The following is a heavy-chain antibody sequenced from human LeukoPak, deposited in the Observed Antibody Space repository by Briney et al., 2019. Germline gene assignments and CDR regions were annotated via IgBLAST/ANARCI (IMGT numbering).Heavy chain of an antibody. V-gene: IGHV3-21*01. Sequence: GGSLRLSCAASGFTFINYSMNWVRQAPGKGLEWVSSISSSSSYIYYADSVKGRFTISRDNAKNSLYLQMNSLRAEDTAVYYCARGLGEYQLLSKKTWGQGTLVTVSS. J-gene: IGHJ4*02. CDR1: GFTFINYS. CDR2: ISSSSSYI. CDR3: ARGLGEYQLLSKKT. D-gene: IGHD2-2*01.